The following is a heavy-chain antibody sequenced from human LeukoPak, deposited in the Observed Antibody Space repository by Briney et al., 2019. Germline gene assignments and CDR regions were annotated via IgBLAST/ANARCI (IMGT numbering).Heavy chain of an antibody. CDR2: ISSSSSYR. CDR1: GFTFSDYY. V-gene: IGHV3-11*06. CDR3: ARDDCSGGSCYHFDY. D-gene: IGHD2-15*01. J-gene: IGHJ4*02. Sequence: GGSLRLSCAASGFTFSDYYMSWIRQAPGKGLEWVSSISSSSSYRYYADSVKGRFTISRDNAKNSLYLQMNSLRAEDTAVYYCARDDCSGGSCYHFDYWGQGTLVTVSS.